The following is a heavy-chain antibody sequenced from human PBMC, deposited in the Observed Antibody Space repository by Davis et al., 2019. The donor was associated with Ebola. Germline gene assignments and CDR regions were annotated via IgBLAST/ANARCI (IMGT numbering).Heavy chain of an antibody. J-gene: IGHJ5*02. CDR1: GYSFTSYW. Sequence: GESLKISCKVSGYSFTSYWIAWVRQMPGRGLEWMGIIFPGDSQTRYSPSFQGQVTMSADKSISTAYLLWSSLKASDTAMYYCARYSASSLSYNWFDPWGQGTLVTVSS. D-gene: IGHD1-26*01. CDR2: IFPGDSQT. CDR3: ARYSASSLSYNWFDP. V-gene: IGHV5-51*01.